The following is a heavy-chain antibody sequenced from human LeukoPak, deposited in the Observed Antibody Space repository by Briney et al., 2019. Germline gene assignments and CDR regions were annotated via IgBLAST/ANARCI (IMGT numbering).Heavy chain of an antibody. Sequence: TSETLSLTCTVSGASISSSNYFWGWIRQPPGKGLEYIGSVYYSGSTYYNPSLRSRVTISVDRSKNQFSLRPNSVTAADTAVYYCARPLDTTLVNAFDIWGPGTMVTVS. J-gene: IGHJ3*02. CDR3: ARPLDTTLVNAFDI. D-gene: IGHD5-18*01. CDR1: GASISSSNYF. CDR2: VYYSGST. V-gene: IGHV4-39*01.